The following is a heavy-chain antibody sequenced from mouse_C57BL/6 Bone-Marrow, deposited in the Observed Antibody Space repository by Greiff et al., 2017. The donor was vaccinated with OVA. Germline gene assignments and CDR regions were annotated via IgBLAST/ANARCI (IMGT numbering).Heavy chain of an antibody. J-gene: IGHJ4*01. V-gene: IGHV1-55*01. CDR3: ARSGDGYYEEYAMDY. CDR2: IYPGSGST. Sequence: VKLQQPGAELVKPGASVKMSCKASGYTFTSYWITWVKQRPGQGLEWIGDIYPGSGSTNYNEKFKSKATLTVDTSSSTAYMQLSSLTSEDSAVYYCARSGDGYYEEYAMDYWGQGTSVTVSS. CDR1: GYTFTSYW. D-gene: IGHD2-3*01.